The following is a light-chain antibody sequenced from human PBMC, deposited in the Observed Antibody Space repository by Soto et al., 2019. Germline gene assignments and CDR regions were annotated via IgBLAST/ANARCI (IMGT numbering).Light chain of an antibody. Sequence: EIVWTQSPATLSLSPGERATLSCRASPSVTNFLAWYQQKPGQAPRLLIYDAYNRATGIPPRFSGSGSGTDFTLTISSLEPEDSAVSYCQQRHMWPITFGQGTRLEIK. CDR1: PSVTNF. CDR2: DAY. J-gene: IGKJ5*01. CDR3: QQRHMWPIT. V-gene: IGKV3-11*01.